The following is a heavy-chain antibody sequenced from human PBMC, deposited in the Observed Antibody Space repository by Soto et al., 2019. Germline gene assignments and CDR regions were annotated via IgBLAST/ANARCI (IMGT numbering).Heavy chain of an antibody. CDR3: AKNYYFDY. CDR1: GFTFDDYA. Sequence: GGSLRLSCAASGFTFDDYAMHWVRQAPGKGLEWVSGISWNSGSIGYADSVKGRFTISRDNAKNTLYLQMNSLRAEDTAVYYCAKNYYFDYWGQGTLVTVSS. CDR2: ISWNSGSI. J-gene: IGHJ4*02. V-gene: IGHV3-9*01.